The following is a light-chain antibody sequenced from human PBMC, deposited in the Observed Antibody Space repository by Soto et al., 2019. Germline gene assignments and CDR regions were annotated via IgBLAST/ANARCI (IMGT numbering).Light chain of an antibody. CDR2: GNS. CDR3: QSCDSSVSKVV. V-gene: IGLV1-40*01. J-gene: IGLJ2*01. Sequence: QSVLTQPPSVSGAPGQRVTISCTGSSSNIGAGYDVHWYQQLPGTAPKLLIYGNSNRPSGVPDRFSGSKSGTSASLAITGLQAEDEADYYCQSCDSSVSKVVFGGGTKLIVL. CDR1: SSNIGAGYD.